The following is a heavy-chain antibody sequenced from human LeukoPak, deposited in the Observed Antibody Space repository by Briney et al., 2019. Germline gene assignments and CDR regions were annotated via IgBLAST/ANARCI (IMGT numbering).Heavy chain of an antibody. CDR1: GFTFSSYW. CDR3: ARLDFGVIIPSYYYGMDV. D-gene: IGHD3-3*01. CDR2: IKQDGSEK. J-gene: IGHJ6*02. V-gene: IGHV3-7*01. Sequence: PGGALRLSCVVSGFTFSSYWMSWVRQAPGKGLEWVANIKQDGSEKCYVDSVKGRFTISRDNAKSSLYLQMNSLRAEDTAVYYCARLDFGVIIPSYYYGMDVWGQGTTVTVSS.